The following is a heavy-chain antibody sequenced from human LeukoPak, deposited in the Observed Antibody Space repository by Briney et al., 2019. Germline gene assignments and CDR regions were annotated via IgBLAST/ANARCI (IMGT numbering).Heavy chain of an antibody. J-gene: IGHJ4*02. Sequence: ASVKVSCKASGYIFSSYYMHWVRQAPGQGLEWMEIINPSGGSTSYAQKFQGRVTMTRDTSTSTVYMELSSLRSDDTAVYYCARDSPISGSYYGGLGHWGQGTLVTVSS. CDR2: INPSGGST. V-gene: IGHV1-46*01. CDR3: ARDSPISGSYYGGLGH. D-gene: IGHD1-26*01. CDR1: GYIFSSYY.